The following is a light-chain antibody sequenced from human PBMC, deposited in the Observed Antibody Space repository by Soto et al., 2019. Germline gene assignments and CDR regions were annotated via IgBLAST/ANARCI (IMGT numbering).Light chain of an antibody. CDR1: QSVGTY. Sequence: EVVLTQSPATLSLSPGERATLSCRASQSVGTYLAWYQQKTGQAPRLLIYDASNRATGIPARFSGSGSGTEFTLTISSLQSEDFAVYYCQQYNNWPLTFGQGTRLEI. V-gene: IGKV3-11*01. J-gene: IGKJ5*01. CDR3: QQYNNWPLT. CDR2: DAS.